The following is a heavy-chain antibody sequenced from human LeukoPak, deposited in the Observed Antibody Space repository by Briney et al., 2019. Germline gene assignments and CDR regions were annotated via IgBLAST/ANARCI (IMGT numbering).Heavy chain of an antibody. V-gene: IGHV3-7*01. Sequence: GGSLRLSCAASGFTFSSYWMSWVRQAPGKGLEWVANIKHDGSEKYYVDSVKGRFTISRNKAKNSLYLQMNSLRAEDTAVYYCARGIAAKMGDYYYYMDVWGKGTTVTVSS. J-gene: IGHJ6*03. CDR3: ARGIAAKMGDYYYYMDV. CDR1: GFTFSSYW. D-gene: IGHD6-13*01. CDR2: IKHDGSEK.